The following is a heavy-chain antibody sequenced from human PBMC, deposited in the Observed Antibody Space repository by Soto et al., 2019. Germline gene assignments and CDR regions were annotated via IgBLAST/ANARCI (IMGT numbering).Heavy chain of an antibody. Sequence: QLQLVPSGAEVKKPGSSVKVSCKASGGTFSSYAIRWVRPSPGPGLEWMGGILPIVVTANYAQKFQGQVTITEDEVTSTAYKETGGLKSADTAVYYCATRDSSGSYRYWGQGTMVTVSS. D-gene: IGHD3-22*01. CDR2: ILPIVVTA. CDR1: GGTFSSYA. J-gene: IGHJ4*02. V-gene: IGHV1-69*01. CDR3: ATRDSSGSYRY.